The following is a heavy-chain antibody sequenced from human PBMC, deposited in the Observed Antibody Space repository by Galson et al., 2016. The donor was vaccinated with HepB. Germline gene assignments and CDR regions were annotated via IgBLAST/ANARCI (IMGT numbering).Heavy chain of an antibody. Sequence: SLRLSCAASGFTFSFSNYAMTWVRQAPGKGLEWVSAINDTPDRTYYADSVKGRFTISRDNSKSTVFLQMSSLRAEDTAVYYCAIDSVGGPKSNSPDSWGQGTLVTVSS. J-gene: IGHJ5*01. CDR1: GFTFSFSNYA. CDR2: INDTPDRT. CDR3: AIDSVGGPKSNSPDS. D-gene: IGHD4-23*01. V-gene: IGHV3-23*01.